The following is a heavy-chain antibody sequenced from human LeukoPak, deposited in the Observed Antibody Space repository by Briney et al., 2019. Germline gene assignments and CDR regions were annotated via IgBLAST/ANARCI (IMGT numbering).Heavy chain of an antibody. CDR3: ARAWENSSWGNYYMDV. D-gene: IGHD6-6*01. CDR2: INHGGST. Sequence: PSETLSLTCAVWIDPLQVFYERGPRQPPGKGLEWIGEINHGGSTNCNPSLKSRVTISVGTSKNQFSLRMNSVTAADTAVYYCARAWENSSWGNYYMDVWGKGTTVTVSS. V-gene: IGHV4-34*01. J-gene: IGHJ6*03. CDR1: IDPLQVFY.